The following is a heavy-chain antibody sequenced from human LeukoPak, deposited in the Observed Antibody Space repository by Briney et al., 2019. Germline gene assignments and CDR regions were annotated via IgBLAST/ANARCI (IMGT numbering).Heavy chain of an antibody. CDR2: INHSGST. CDR1: GFTFSSYS. J-gene: IGHJ5*02. CDR3: ARHGVYIAAAGYNWFDP. D-gene: IGHD6-13*01. V-gene: IGHV4-34*01. Sequence: GSLRLSCTASGFTFSSYSMNWVRQPPGKGLEWIGEINHSGSTNYNPSLKSRVTIPVDTSKNQFSLKLSSVTAADTAVYYCARHGVYIAAAGYNWFDPWGQGTRVTVSS.